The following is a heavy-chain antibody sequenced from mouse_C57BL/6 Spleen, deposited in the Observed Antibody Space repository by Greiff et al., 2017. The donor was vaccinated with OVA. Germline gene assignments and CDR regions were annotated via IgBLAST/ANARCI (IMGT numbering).Heavy chain of an antibody. J-gene: IGHJ2*01. CDR3: ARNDWDRDFDY. Sequence: VQLQQSGPELVKPGASVKISCKASGYTFTDYYMNWVKQSHGKSLEWIGDINPNNGGTSYNQKFKGKATLTVDKSSSTAYMELRSLTSEDSAVYYCARNDWDRDFDYWGQGTTLTVSS. CDR2: INPNNGGT. D-gene: IGHD4-1*01. CDR1: GYTFTDYY. V-gene: IGHV1-26*01.